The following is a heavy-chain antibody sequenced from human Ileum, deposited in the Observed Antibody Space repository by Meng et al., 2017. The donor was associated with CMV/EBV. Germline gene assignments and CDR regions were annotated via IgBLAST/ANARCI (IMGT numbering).Heavy chain of an antibody. CDR2: ISYDGSNK. J-gene: IGHJ4*02. CDR3: ARLPLGYTLDY. D-gene: IGHD5-18*01. CDR1: GFTFSSYA. V-gene: IGHV3-30*04. Sequence: LSCAGSGFTFSSYAMHWVRQAPGKGLEWVAVISYDGSNKYYADSVKGRFTISRDNSKNTLYLQMNSLRAEDTAVYYCARLPLGYTLDYWGQGTLVTVSS.